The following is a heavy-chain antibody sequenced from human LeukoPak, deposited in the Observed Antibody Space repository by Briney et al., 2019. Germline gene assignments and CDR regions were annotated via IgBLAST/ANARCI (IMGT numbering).Heavy chain of an antibody. CDR3: VRGSLRLPRSTPDY. D-gene: IGHD2-21*02. CDR2: ISSDGSVT. Sequence: GGSLRLSCAVSGFSFTNYWMHWVRQDPGKGLVWVSYISSDGSVTKYADSVKGRFTVSRDNAVNTLYLQMNSLRVEDTAVYYCVRGSLRLPRSTPDYWGQGTLVTVSS. J-gene: IGHJ4*02. V-gene: IGHV3-74*03. CDR1: GFSFTNYW.